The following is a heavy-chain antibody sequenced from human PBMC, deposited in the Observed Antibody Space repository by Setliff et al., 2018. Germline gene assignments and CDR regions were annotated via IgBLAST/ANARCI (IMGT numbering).Heavy chain of an antibody. Sequence: PSETLSLTCTVSGGSISSVYYWGWIRQPPGKGLEWIANVYYSGSTYYNPSLESRVTMSVDTSKSQFSLNLYSVTAADTAVYYCARTSTGRYFDLWGRGTLVTVSS. CDR2: VYYSGST. J-gene: IGHJ2*01. CDR1: GGSISSVYY. V-gene: IGHV4-38-2*02. D-gene: IGHD2-2*01. CDR3: ARTSTGRYFDL.